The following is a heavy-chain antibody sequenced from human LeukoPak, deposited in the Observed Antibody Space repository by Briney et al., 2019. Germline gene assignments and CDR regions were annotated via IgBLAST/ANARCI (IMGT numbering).Heavy chain of an antibody. D-gene: IGHD6-19*01. CDR3: AKHSDASGSYYFDY. Sequence: GGSLRLSCVVSGFSVSSNYMSWVRQAPGKGLEWVSSISGTGGTTYYAESVKGRFIISRDNSKNTSYLRRSSLRVEDTARYFCAKHSDASGSYYFDYWGQGILVTVSS. J-gene: IGHJ4*02. CDR1: GFSVSSNY. CDR2: ISGTGGTT. V-gene: IGHV3-23*01.